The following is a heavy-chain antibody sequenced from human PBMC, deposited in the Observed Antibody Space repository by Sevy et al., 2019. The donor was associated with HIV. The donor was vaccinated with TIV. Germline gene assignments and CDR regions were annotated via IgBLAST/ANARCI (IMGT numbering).Heavy chain of an antibody. D-gene: IGHD3-10*01. CDR3: ARPYGSGSWEAFDI. Sequence: GGSLRLSCAASGFTFSTYTMNWVRQAPGKGLEWVSSISSSSNYIYYADSVKGRFTISRDNAKYSLYLQMNSLRAEDTALYYCARPYGSGSWEAFDIWGPGTMVTVSS. CDR2: ISSSSNYI. V-gene: IGHV3-21*01. J-gene: IGHJ3*02. CDR1: GFTFSTYT.